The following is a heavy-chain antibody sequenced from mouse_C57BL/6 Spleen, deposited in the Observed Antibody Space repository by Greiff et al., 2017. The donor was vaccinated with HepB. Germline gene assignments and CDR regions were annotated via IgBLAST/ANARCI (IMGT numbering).Heavy chain of an antibody. Sequence: EVHLVESGGGLVKPGGSLKLSCAASGFTFSDYGMHWVRRAPEKGLEWVAYISSGSSTIYYADTVKGRFTISRDNAKNTLFLQMTSLRSEDTAMYYCARRDYDYAMDYWGQGTSVTVSS. CDR2: ISSGSSTI. J-gene: IGHJ4*01. V-gene: IGHV5-17*01. CDR1: GFTFSDYG. CDR3: ARRDYDYAMDY. D-gene: IGHD2-13*01.